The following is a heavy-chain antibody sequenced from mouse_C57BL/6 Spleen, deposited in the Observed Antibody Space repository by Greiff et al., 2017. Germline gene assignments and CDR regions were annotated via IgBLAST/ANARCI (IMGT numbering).Heavy chain of an antibody. Sequence: EVQLVESGGDLVKPGGSLKLSCAASGFTFSSYGMSWVRQTPDKRLEWVATISSGGSYTYYPDSVKGRFTISRDNAKNTLYLQMSSLKSEDTAMYYCARPTLDYYAMDYWGQGTSVTVSS. J-gene: IGHJ4*01. CDR2: ISSGGSYT. D-gene: IGHD5-5*01. CDR1: GFTFSSYG. CDR3: ARPTLDYYAMDY. V-gene: IGHV5-6*01.